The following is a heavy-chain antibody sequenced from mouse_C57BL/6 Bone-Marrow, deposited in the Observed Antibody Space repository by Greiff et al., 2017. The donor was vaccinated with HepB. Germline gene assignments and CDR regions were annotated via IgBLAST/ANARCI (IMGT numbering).Heavy chain of an antibody. V-gene: IGHV1-64*01. D-gene: IGHD1-1*01. Sequence: QVQLQQSGAELVKPGASVKLSCKASGYTFTSYWMHWVKQRPGQGLEWIGMIHPNSGSTNYNEKFKSKATLTVDKSSSTAYMQLSSLTSEDSAVYYCARPFYYGSSYGDYWGQGTTLTVSS. J-gene: IGHJ2*01. CDR1: GYTFTSYW. CDR3: ARPFYYGSSYGDY. CDR2: IHPNSGST.